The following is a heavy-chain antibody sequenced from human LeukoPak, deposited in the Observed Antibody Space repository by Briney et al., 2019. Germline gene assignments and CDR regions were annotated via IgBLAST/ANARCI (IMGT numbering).Heavy chain of an antibody. V-gene: IGHV4-34*01. Sequence: SETPSLTCAVYGGSFSGYYWSWIRQPPGKGLEWIGEINHSGSTNYNPSLKSRVTISVDTSKNQFSLKLSSVTAADTAVYYCARLTCITIFGVVIMYAFDIWGQGTMVTVSS. D-gene: IGHD3-3*01. J-gene: IGHJ3*02. CDR1: GGSFSGYY. CDR3: ARLTCITIFGVVIMYAFDI. CDR2: INHSGST.